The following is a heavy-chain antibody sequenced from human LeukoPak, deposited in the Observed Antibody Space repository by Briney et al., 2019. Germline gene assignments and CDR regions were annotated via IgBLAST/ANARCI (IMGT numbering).Heavy chain of an antibody. CDR3: AKRDDSGGNLVDL. CDR2: IYYSGST. Sequence: SETLSLTCTVSGGSIRSGSHYWAWIRQPPGKGLEWIGSIYYSGSTYYNPSLENRVTISIDTSKNHFSLKLSSLSAADTSVYYCAKRDDSGGNLVDLWGQGTLVTAS. V-gene: IGHV4-39*02. J-gene: IGHJ4*02. D-gene: IGHD3-22*01. CDR1: GGSIRSGSHY.